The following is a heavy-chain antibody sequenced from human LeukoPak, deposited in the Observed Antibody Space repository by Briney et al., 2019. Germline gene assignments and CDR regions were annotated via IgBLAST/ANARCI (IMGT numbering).Heavy chain of an antibody. CDR3: ARDDWGRGYSYGYQGGFDY. J-gene: IGHJ4*02. V-gene: IGHV3-33*01. CDR2: IWYDGSNK. D-gene: IGHD5-18*01. CDR1: GFTFSSYG. Sequence: GGSLRLSCAASGFTFSSYGMHWVRQAPGKGLEWAAVIWYDGSNKYYADSVKGRFTISRDNSKNTLYLQMNSLRAEDTAVYYCARDDWGRGYSYGYQGGFDYWGQGTLVTVSS.